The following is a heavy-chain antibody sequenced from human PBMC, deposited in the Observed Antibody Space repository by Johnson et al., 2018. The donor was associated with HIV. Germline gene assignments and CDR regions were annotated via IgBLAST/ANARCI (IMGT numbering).Heavy chain of an antibody. V-gene: IGHV3-30*02. CDR3: AKDVGNYWPDAFDI. J-gene: IGHJ3*02. CDR1: GFTFNTYG. CDR2: IRYDGSNK. Sequence: QVQLVESGGGVVQPGGSLTLSCAASGFTFNTYGMHWVRKAPGKGLEWVTFIRYDGSNKYYADSVKGRFTISRDNSKNTLYLQMNSLRAEDTAVYYCAKDVGNYWPDAFDIWGQGTMVTVSS. D-gene: IGHD3-22*01.